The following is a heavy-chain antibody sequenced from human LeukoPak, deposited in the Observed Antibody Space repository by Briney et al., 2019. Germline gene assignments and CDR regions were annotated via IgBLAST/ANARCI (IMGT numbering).Heavy chain of an antibody. CDR1: GGSFSGYY. Sequence: SETLSLTCAVYGGSFSGYYWSWIRQPPGKGLEWIGEINHSGSTNYNPSLKSRVTTSVDTSKNQFSLKLSSVTAADTAVYYCARSERGVRGVTIKFYYWGQGTLVTVSS. J-gene: IGHJ4*02. V-gene: IGHV4-34*01. CDR3: ARSERGVRGVTIKFYY. D-gene: IGHD3-10*01. CDR2: INHSGST.